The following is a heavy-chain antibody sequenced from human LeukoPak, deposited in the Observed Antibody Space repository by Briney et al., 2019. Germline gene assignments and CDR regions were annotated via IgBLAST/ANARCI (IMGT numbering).Heavy chain of an antibody. Sequence: ASVKVSCKASGYTFTKHGISWVRQAPGQGLEWMAWISAYNGDTYYAQKFQGRVAITADKSTSTAYMELSSLRSEDTAVYYCARDAVTHGSGSHHDYWGQGTLVTVSS. V-gene: IGHV1-18*01. J-gene: IGHJ4*02. D-gene: IGHD3-10*01. CDR1: GYTFTKHG. CDR3: ARDAVTHGSGSHHDY. CDR2: ISAYNGDT.